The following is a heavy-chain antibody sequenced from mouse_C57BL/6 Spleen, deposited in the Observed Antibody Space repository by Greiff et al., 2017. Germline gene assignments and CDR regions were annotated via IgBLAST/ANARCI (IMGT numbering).Heavy chain of an antibody. CDR2: IDPSDSYT. CDR1: GYTFTSYW. CDR3: ARGYGSSQS. V-gene: IGHV1-69*01. J-gene: IGHJ2*01. D-gene: IGHD1-1*01. Sequence: QVQLKQPGAELVMPGASVKLSCKASGYTFTSYWMHWVKQRRGQGLEWIGEIDPSDSYTNYNQKFKGKSTLTVDKSSSTAYMQLSSLTSEDSAVYYCARGYGSSQSWGHGTTLTVSS.